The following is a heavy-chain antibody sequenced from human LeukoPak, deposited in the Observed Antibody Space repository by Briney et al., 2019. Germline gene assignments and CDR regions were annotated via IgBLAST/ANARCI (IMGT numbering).Heavy chain of an antibody. Sequence: SETLSLTCTVSGYSISSGYYWGWIRQPPGKGLEWIGSMYHSGSTYYKPSLKSRVTISLDTSKNQFSLRLRSVTAADTAVYYCARGQARLAWFDPWGQGTLVTVSS. D-gene: IGHD6-19*01. CDR3: ARGQARLAWFDP. V-gene: IGHV4-38-2*02. J-gene: IGHJ5*02. CDR2: MYHSGST. CDR1: GYSISSGYY.